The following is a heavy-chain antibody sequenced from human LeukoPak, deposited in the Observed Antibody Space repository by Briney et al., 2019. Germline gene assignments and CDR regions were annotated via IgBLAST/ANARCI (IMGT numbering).Heavy chain of an antibody. V-gene: IGHV3-30*03. Sequence: GGSLRLSCAASGFTFSSYGMHWVRQAPGKGLEWVAVISYDGSNKYYADSVKGRFTISRDNAKNTLSLQMNSLRAEDTAVYYCVRHNYGYDYWGQGTPVTVSS. CDR3: VRHNYGYDY. J-gene: IGHJ4*02. CDR1: GFTFSSYG. CDR2: ISYDGSNK. D-gene: IGHD5-18*01.